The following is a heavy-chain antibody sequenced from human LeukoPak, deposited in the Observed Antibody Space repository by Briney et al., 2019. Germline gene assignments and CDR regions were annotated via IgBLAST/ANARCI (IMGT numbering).Heavy chain of an antibody. CDR2: IYYSGST. CDR3: ARLRSFECYYDSSADAFDI. V-gene: IGHV4-59*08. J-gene: IGHJ3*02. D-gene: IGHD3-22*01. Sequence: SETLSLTCTVSGGSISSYYWSWIRQPPGKGLEWIGYIYYSGSTNYNPSLKSRVTISVDTSKNQFSLKLSSVTAADTAVYYCARLRSFECYYDSSADAFDIWGQGTMVTVSS. CDR1: GGSISSYY.